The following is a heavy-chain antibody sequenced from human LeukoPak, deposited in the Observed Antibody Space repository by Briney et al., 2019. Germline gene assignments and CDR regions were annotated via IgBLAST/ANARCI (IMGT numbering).Heavy chain of an antibody. CDR3: ATYCSSANCYIWGYYFDY. Sequence: GASVKVSCKVSGYTLTELSMHWVRQAPGKGLEWMGGFDPEDGETIYAQKFQGRVTMTEDTSIDTAYMELSSLRSEDTAMYYCATYCSSANCYIWGYYFDYWGQGTLVTVSS. CDR1: GYTLTELS. V-gene: IGHV1-24*01. CDR2: FDPEDGET. J-gene: IGHJ4*02. D-gene: IGHD2-2*01.